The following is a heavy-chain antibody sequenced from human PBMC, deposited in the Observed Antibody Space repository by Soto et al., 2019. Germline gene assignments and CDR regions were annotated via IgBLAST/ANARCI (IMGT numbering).Heavy chain of an antibody. CDR2: IIPILGIA. CDR3: ARPGIAAAGRVYFDY. CDR1: GGTFSSYT. V-gene: IGHV1-69*02. Sequence: QVQLVQSGAEVKKPGSSVKVSCKASGGTFSSYTISWVRQAPGQGLEWMGRIIPILGIANYAQKFQGRVTITADKSTSTAYMDLSTLTSEDTAVYYGARPGIAAAGRVYFDYWGQGTLVTVSS. J-gene: IGHJ4*02. D-gene: IGHD6-13*01.